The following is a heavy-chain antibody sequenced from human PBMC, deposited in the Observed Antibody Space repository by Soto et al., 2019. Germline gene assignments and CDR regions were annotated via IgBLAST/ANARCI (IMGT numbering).Heavy chain of an antibody. CDR3: ATFIFCSSTTCYGREGGY. CDR2: IGFDGRIK. V-gene: IGHV3-30*04. J-gene: IGHJ4*02. Sequence: GGSLRLSCAASGFTFSSYPFHWVRQAPGKGLEWVAVIGFDGRIKLYADSVKGRFTISRDNSKNTLYLQMNSLRAEDTAVYYCATFIFCSSTTCYGREGGYWGQGTPVTVSS. D-gene: IGHD2-2*01. CDR1: GFTFSSYP.